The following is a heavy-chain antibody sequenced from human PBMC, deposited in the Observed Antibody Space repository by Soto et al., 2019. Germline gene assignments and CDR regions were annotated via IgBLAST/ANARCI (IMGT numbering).Heavy chain of an antibody. Sequence: GGSLRLSCAASGFTFSSYWMSWVRQAPGKGLEWVPSISSSSSYIYYADSVKGRFTISRDNAKNSLYLQMNSLRAEDTAVYYCASGGSSLNFDSWGQGTLVTVSS. CDR1: GFTFSSYW. D-gene: IGHD6-6*01. J-gene: IGHJ4*02. CDR3: ASGGSSLNFDS. CDR2: ISSSSSYI. V-gene: IGHV3-21*01.